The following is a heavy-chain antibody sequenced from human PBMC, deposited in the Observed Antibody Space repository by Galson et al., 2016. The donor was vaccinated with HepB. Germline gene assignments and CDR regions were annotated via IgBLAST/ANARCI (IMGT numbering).Heavy chain of an antibody. CDR3: TREANDAFDI. J-gene: IGHJ3*02. CDR2: SFHDEAYT. V-gene: IGHV3-30-3*01. Sequence: SLRLSCAASGFTLSKYHMHWVRQAPGKGLEWVALSFHDEAYTYYPDSVKGRFTISRDNTKGTVYLHMNSLRDEDTAVYYCTREANDAFDIWGQGTMVTVSS. CDR1: GFTLSKYH.